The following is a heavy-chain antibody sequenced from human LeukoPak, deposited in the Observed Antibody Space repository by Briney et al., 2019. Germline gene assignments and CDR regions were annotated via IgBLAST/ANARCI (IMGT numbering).Heavy chain of an antibody. CDR2: INPSGGST. D-gene: IGHD3-10*01. J-gene: IGHJ4*02. V-gene: IGHV1-46*01. Sequence: AASVTVSCKASGYTFTSYYMHWVRQAPGQGLEWMGIINPSGGSTSYAQKFQGRVTMTRDTSTSTVYMELSSLRSEDTAVYYCARDRNLVHYYGSGRMNYWGQGTLVTVSS. CDR3: ARDRNLVHYYGSGRMNY. CDR1: GYTFTSYY.